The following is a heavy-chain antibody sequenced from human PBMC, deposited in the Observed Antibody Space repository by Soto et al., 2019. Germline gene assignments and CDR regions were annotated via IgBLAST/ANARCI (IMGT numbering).Heavy chain of an antibody. V-gene: IGHV4-59*08. CDR3: ARQVKNYYYGMDV. Sequence: ASETLSLTCTVSGGSISSYYWSWIRQPPGKGLEWIGYIYYSGSTNYNPSLKSRVTISVDTSKNQFSLKLSSVTAADTAVYYCARQVKNYYYGMDVWGQGTTVTVSS. CDR2: IYYSGST. CDR1: GGSISSYY. J-gene: IGHJ6*02.